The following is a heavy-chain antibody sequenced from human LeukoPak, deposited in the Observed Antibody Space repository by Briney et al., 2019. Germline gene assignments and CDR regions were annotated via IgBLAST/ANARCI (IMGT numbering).Heavy chain of an antibody. CDR2: IKQDGSEK. CDR3: VRDCGYSGYEY. Sequence: PGGSLRLSCAASGFTFSTYWMTWVRQAPGKGLEWVANIKQDGSEKYYVDSMKGRITISRDNAKNSLYLQMSSLRAEDTAVYYCVRDCGYSGYEYWGQGTLVTVSS. V-gene: IGHV3-7*04. J-gene: IGHJ4*02. D-gene: IGHD5-12*01. CDR1: GFTFSTYW.